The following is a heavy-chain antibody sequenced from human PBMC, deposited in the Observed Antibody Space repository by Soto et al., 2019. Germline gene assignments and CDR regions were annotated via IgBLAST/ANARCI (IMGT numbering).Heavy chain of an antibody. CDR1: GFPFSSFG. J-gene: IGHJ4*02. CDR2: ISYDGNRK. D-gene: IGHD2-8*01. Sequence: QVQLVESGGGVVQPGRSLRLSCAASGFPFSSFGMHWVRQAPGKGLEWVAVISYDGNRKYYADSVKGLFTISRDNSKNTLYLQLNSLRAEDTAVYYCAKDGIVLRVYGWSTFWDYWGQGTLVTVSS. CDR3: AKDGIVLRVYGWSTFWDY. V-gene: IGHV3-30*18.